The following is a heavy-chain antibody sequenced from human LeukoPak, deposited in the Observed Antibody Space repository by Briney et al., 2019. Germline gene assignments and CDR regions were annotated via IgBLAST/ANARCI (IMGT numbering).Heavy chain of an antibody. CDR1: GYTFTSYY. J-gene: IGHJ4*02. Sequence: ASVKVSFKASGYTFTSYYMHWVRQAPGQGLEWMGIINPSGGSTSYAQKFQGRVTMTRDTPTSTVYMELSSLRSEDTAVYYCAREDLSYYYFDYWGQGTLVTVSS. D-gene: IGHD3-10*01. V-gene: IGHV1-46*01. CDR2: INPSGGST. CDR3: AREDLSYYYFDY.